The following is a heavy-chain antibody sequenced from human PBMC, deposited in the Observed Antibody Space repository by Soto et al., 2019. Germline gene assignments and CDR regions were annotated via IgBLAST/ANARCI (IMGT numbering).Heavy chain of an antibody. CDR1: GGSISSSSYY. CDR3: ARVYYGAVDY. V-gene: IGHV4-39*01. Sequence: SETLSLTCTVSGGSISSSSYYWGWIRQPPGKGLEWIGSIYYSGSTYYNPSLKSRVTISVDTSKNQFSLKLSSVTAADTAVYYCARVYYGAVDYWGQGTLVTVSS. J-gene: IGHJ4*02. D-gene: IGHD2-8*01. CDR2: IYYSGST.